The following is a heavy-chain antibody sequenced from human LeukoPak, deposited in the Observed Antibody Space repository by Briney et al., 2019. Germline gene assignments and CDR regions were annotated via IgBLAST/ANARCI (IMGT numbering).Heavy chain of an antibody. V-gene: IGHV4-39*07. Sequence: SETLSLTCTVSGGSISTSNYYWGWIRQPPGKGLEWIGNIFYSGSTYYSPSLKSRVTISLDTSRNQFSLKLNSVTAADTAVYYCARDLRAVAVNWGQGTLVTVSS. CDR2: IFYSGST. D-gene: IGHD6-19*01. CDR1: GGSISTSNYY. J-gene: IGHJ4*02. CDR3: ARDLRAVAVN.